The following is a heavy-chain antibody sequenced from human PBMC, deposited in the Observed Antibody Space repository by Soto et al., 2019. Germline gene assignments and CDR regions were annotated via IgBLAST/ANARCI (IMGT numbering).Heavy chain of an antibody. CDR3: TTGRYYDILTGYYLKVFDY. CDR1: VFTFINAW. V-gene: IGHV3-15*01. D-gene: IGHD3-9*01. Sequence: GWSLRLSCASSVFTFINAWMSWVRQAPGKGLEWVGRIKSKTDGGTTDYAAPVKGRFTISRDDSKNTLYLQMNSLKTEDTAVYYCTTGRYYDILTGYYLKVFDYWGQGTLVTVSS. J-gene: IGHJ4*02. CDR2: IKSKTDGGTT.